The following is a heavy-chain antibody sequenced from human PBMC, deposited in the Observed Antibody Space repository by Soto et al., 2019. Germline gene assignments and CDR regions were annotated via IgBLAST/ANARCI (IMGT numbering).Heavy chain of an antibody. Sequence: PGGSLRLSCAASGFTFSSYAMHWVRQAPGKGLEWVAVISYDGSNKYYADSVKGRFTISRDNSKNTLYLQMNSLRAEDTAVYYCARGDSGYDHFDYWGQGTLVTVSS. CDR3: ARGDSGYDHFDY. CDR1: GFTFSSYA. D-gene: IGHD5-12*01. CDR2: ISYDGSNK. J-gene: IGHJ4*02. V-gene: IGHV3-30-3*01.